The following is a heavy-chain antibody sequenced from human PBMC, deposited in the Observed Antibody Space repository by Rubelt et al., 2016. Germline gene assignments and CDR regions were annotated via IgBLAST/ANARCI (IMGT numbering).Heavy chain of an antibody. J-gene: IGHJ4*02. CDR3: ARLSSGWYYFDY. V-gene: IGHV4-38-2*02. CDR2: IYYSGST. D-gene: IGHD6-19*01. CDR1: GYSINNGYY. Sequence: QVQLQESGPGLVKPSETLSLTCTVSGYSINNGYYWGWIRQPPGKGLEWIGSIYYSGSTYYNPSRKSRVTISVDTSKNQFSLKLSSVTAADTAVYYCARLSSGWYYFDYWGQGTLVTVSS.